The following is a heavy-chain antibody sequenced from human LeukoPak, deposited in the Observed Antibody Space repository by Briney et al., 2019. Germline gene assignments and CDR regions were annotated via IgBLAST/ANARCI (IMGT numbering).Heavy chain of an antibody. J-gene: IGHJ4*02. CDR3: ARDEAVQGVYSSWYVPPPYFDY. CDR1: GFSFYGAW. D-gene: IGHD6-13*01. Sequence: GGSLRLSCATSGFSFYGAWLNWVRQAPGKGLEWVSYISSSSTIYYADSVKGRFTISRDNAKNSLYLQMNSLRAEDTAVYYCARDEAVQGVYSSWYVPPPYFDYWGQGTLVTVSS. CDR2: ISSSSTI. V-gene: IGHV3-69-1*01.